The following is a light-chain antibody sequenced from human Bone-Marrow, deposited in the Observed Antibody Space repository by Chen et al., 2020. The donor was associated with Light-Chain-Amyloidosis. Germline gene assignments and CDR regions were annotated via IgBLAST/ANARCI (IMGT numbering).Light chain of an antibody. CDR1: NIGSTS. Sequence: SYVLTQPSSVSVAPGQTATIACGGNNIGSTSVHWYQQTPGQAPLLVVYDDSERPSGIPERLSGSNSGNTATLTISRVEAGDEADYYCQVWDRSSERPVFGGGTKLTVL. V-gene: IGLV3-21*02. CDR3: QVWDRSSERPV. CDR2: DDS. J-gene: IGLJ3*02.